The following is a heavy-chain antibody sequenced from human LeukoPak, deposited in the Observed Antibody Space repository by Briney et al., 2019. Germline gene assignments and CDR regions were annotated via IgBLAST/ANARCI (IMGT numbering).Heavy chain of an antibody. V-gene: IGHV4-34*01. D-gene: IGHD3-10*01. CDR2: INHSGST. Sequence: PSETLSLTCAVYGGSFSGYYWSWIRQPPEKGLEWIGEINHSGSTNYNPSLKSRVTISVDTSKNQFSLKLSSVTAADTAVYYCARGHYYGSGTAVYWGQGTLVTVSS. CDR3: ARGHYYGSGTAVY. J-gene: IGHJ4*02. CDR1: GGSFSGYY.